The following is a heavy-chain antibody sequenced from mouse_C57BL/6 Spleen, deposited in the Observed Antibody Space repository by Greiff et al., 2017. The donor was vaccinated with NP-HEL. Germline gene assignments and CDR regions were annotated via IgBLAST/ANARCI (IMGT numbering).Heavy chain of an antibody. V-gene: IGHV5-12*01. D-gene: IGHD3-2*02. Sequence: EVKLMESGGGLVQPGGSLKLSCAASGFTFSDYYMYWVRQTPEKRLEWVAYISNGGGSTYYPDTVKGRFTISRDNAKNTLYLQMSRLKSEDTAMYYCASPDSSGYYYAMDYWGQRTSVTVSS. J-gene: IGHJ4*01. CDR1: GFTFSDYY. CDR2: ISNGGGST. CDR3: ASPDSSGYYYAMDY.